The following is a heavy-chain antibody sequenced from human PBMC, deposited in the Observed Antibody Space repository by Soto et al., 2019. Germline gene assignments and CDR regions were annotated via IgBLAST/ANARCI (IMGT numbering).Heavy chain of an antibody. CDR1: AFTFSTSV. CDR3: PTYAAGSYPPPYDY. V-gene: IGHV3-23*01. Sequence: EVLLLESGGDLVQPGGSLRLSCAASAFTFSTSVVAWVRRPPGKGLEWISSIGPTRMNTFSAYAASVKGRFTISRDNSRSAFYWQMTSLRVDDTALNYWPTYAAGSYPPPYDYWAREPWSPSPQ. J-gene: IGHJ4*02. CDR2: IGPTRMNT. D-gene: IGHD6-25*01.